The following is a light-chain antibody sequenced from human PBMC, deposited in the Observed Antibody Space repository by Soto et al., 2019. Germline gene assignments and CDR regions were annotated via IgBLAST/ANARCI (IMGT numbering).Light chain of an antibody. J-gene: IGKJ4*01. V-gene: IGKV3D-20*02. CDR1: QSVSSRN. Sequence: EIVLTQSPGTLSLSPGERATLSCRASQSVSSRNLAWYQQTPGQAPRLLIYGASSRATGIPDRFSGSGSGTDFTLTISRLEPEDFAVYYCQQRNNWPLTFGGGTKVDIK. CDR2: GAS. CDR3: QQRNNWPLT.